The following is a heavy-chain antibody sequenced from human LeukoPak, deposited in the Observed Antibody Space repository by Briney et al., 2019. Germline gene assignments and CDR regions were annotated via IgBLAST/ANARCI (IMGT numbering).Heavy chain of an antibody. CDR1: GFIFSSYN. CDR3: ATDLFDYMDV. Sequence: GGSLRLSCAASGFIFSSYNMNWVRQAPGKGLEWVSSISFSSTYIYYADSVKGRFTISRDNAKNSLYLQMNSLRAEDTAVYYCATDLFDYMDVWGKGTTVTVSS. CDR2: ISFSSTYI. D-gene: IGHD2-21*01. V-gene: IGHV3-21*01. J-gene: IGHJ6*03.